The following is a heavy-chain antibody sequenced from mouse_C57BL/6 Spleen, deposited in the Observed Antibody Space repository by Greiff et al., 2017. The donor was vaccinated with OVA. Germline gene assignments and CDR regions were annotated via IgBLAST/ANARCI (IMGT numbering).Heavy chain of an antibody. Sequence: VQLKESGGDLVKPGGSLKLSCAASGFTFSSYGMSWVRQTPDKRLGWVATISSGGSYTYYPDSVKGRFTISRDNAKNTLYLQMSSLKSEDTAMYYCARHDLGLDYWGQGTTLTVSS. CDR2: ISSGGSYT. CDR1: GFTFSSYG. J-gene: IGHJ2*01. CDR3: ARHDLGLDY. D-gene: IGHD4-1*01. V-gene: IGHV5-6*01.